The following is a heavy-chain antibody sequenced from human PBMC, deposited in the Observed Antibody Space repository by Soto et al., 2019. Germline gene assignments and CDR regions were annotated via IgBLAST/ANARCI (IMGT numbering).Heavy chain of an antibody. CDR1: GYTFTSYG. CDR3: AWDSGSYLRYWYFDL. Sequence: QVQLVQSGAEVKKPGASVKVSCKASGYTFTSYGISWVRQAPGQRLEWMGWISAYNGNTNYAQKLQGRVTMTTDTSTSTAYMELRSLRSDDTAVYYCAWDSGSYLRYWYFDLWGRGTLVTVSS. V-gene: IGHV1-18*01. D-gene: IGHD1-26*01. CDR2: ISAYNGNT. J-gene: IGHJ2*01.